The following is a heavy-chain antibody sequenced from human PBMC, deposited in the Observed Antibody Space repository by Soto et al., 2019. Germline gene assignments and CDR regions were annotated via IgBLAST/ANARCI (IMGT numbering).Heavy chain of an antibody. Sequence: VSLTIYCKGAGYSFSIYWISWVRQMSGKGLAWMGRIDPSDSYTNYSPSFQGHVTISADKSISTAYLQWSRLKASDTAMYYCASSPRGYCSSTSCRELGNYYGMDVWGQGTTVTVSS. CDR1: GYSFSIYW. D-gene: IGHD2-2*01. CDR2: IDPSDSYT. V-gene: IGHV5-10-1*01. J-gene: IGHJ6*02. CDR3: ASSPRGYCSSTSCRELGNYYGMDV.